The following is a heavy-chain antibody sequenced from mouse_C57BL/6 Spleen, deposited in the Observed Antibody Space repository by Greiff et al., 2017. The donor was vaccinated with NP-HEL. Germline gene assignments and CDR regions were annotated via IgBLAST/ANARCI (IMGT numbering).Heavy chain of an antibody. CDR1: GFTFSSYA. J-gene: IGHJ2*01. CDR2: ISDGGSYT. CDR3: AREGVNWAYFDY. V-gene: IGHV5-4*01. Sequence: EVKLVESGGGLVKPGGSLKLSCAASGFTFSSYAMSWVRQTPEKRLELVATISDGGSYTYYPDNVKGRFTISRDNAKNNLYLQMSHLKSEDTAMYYCAREGVNWAYFDYWGQGTTLTVSS. D-gene: IGHD4-1*01.